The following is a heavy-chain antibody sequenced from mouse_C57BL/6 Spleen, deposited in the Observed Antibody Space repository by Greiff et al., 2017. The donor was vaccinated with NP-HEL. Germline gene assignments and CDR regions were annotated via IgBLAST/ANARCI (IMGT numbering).Heavy chain of an antibody. CDR3: ARGNWDWFAY. CDR1: GYSFTGYY. Sequence: EVQLQQSGPELVKPGASVKISCKASGYSFTGYYMNWVKQSPEKSLEWIGEINPSTGGTTYNQKCKAKATLTVDKSSSTAYMQRKSLTSEDSAVYYGARGNWDWFAYWGQGTLVTVSA. CDR2: INPSTGGT. D-gene: IGHD4-1*01. J-gene: IGHJ3*01. V-gene: IGHV1-42*01.